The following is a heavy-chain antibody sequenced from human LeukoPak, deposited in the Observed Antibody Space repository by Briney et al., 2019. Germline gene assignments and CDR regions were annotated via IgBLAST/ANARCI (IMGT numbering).Heavy chain of an antibody. CDR3: ARNRMKTWFDP. V-gene: IGHV1-8*03. D-gene: IGHD2-8*01. J-gene: IGHJ5*02. CDR1: GYTFTSYD. CDR2: MNPNSGNT. Sequence: ASVKVSCKASGYTFTSYDINWVRQATGQGLEWMGWMNPNSGNTGYAQKFQGRVTITGNTSISTAYMELSSLRSEDTAVYYCARNRMKTWFDPWGQGTLVTVSS.